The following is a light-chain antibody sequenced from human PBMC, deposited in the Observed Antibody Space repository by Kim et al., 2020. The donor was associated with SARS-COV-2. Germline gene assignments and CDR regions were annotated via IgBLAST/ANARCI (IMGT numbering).Light chain of an antibody. J-gene: IGKJ2*03. CDR2: GGS. Sequence: VSPGESATFACRASETVRRNVAWYQQKPGQAPRLLIYGGSTRATNIPGKFRGSGSGTEFTLTITSLQSEDSEVYYCQQYSNWPPYSFGQGTKLEI. CDR1: ETVRRN. CDR3: QQYSNWPPYS. V-gene: IGKV3-15*01.